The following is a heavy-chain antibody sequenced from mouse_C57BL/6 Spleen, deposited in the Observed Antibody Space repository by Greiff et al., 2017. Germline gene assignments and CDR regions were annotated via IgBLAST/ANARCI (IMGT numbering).Heavy chain of an antibody. CDR3: ARPYDYEAY. CDR1: GYTFTDYY. CDR2: INPNNGGT. D-gene: IGHD2-4*01. V-gene: IGHV1-26*01. Sequence: EVQLQQSGPELVKPGASVKISCKASGYTFTDYYMNWVKQSPGKSLEWIGDINPNNGGTSYNQKFKGKATLTVDKSSSTAYMELRSLTSEDSAVYDCARPYDYEAYWGQGTLVTVSA. J-gene: IGHJ3*01.